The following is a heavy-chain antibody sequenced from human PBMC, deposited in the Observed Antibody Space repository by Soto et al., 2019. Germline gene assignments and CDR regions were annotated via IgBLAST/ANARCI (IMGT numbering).Heavy chain of an antibody. Sequence: EVQLLESGGGLVQPGGSLRLSCAASGFTFSNYDMTWVRQAPGKRLEWVSTLSGSGGSTYYADSVKGRFTISRDNSKNTLYLQMNSLRAEDTAIYYCAKGLPGYGDPFDYWGQGTLVSVSS. CDR2: LSGSGGST. CDR1: GFTFSNYD. CDR3: AKGLPGYGDPFDY. V-gene: IGHV3-23*01. J-gene: IGHJ4*02. D-gene: IGHD4-17*01.